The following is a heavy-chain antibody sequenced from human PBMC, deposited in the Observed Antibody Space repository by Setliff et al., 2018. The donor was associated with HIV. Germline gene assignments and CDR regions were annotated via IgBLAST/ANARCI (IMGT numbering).Heavy chain of an antibody. CDR3: ARRVFFRGENYFVEAFDI. CDR2: IIPIFGTA. Sequence: ASVKVSCKASGGTFSSYAISWVRQAPGQGLEWMGGIIPIFGTANYAQKFQGRVTITTDESTTTAYMELSSLRSEDTALYYCARRVFFRGENYFVEAFDIWGQGTLVTVSS. V-gene: IGHV1-69*05. D-gene: IGHD1-7*01. J-gene: IGHJ3*02. CDR1: GGTFSSYA.